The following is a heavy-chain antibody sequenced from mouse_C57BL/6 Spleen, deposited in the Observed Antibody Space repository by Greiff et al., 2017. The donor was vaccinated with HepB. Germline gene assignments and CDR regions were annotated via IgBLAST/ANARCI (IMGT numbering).Heavy chain of an antibody. CDR1: GYTFTSYW. D-gene: IGHD1-1*01. CDR2: IDPSDSYT. V-gene: IGHV1-69*01. CDR3: ARWGGGGSSSHWYFDV. Sequence: QVQLQQPGAELVMPGASVKLSCKASGYTFTSYWMHWVKQRPGQGLEWIGEIDPSDSYTNYNQKFKGKSTLTVDKSSSTAYMQLSSLTSEDSAVYYCARWGGGGSSSHWYFDVWGTGTTVTVSS. J-gene: IGHJ1*03.